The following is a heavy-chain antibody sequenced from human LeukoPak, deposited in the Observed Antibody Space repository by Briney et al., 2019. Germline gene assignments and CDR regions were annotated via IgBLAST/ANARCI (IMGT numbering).Heavy chain of an antibody. D-gene: IGHD5-12*01. Sequence: SETLSLTCTVSGGSVSSYFWSWVRQSPGKGLEWIGFMHHSGSANSNPSLKSRVTISMDTSKNQFSLKMSSVTAADTAVYYCARERGYSGYDFGGYYYYYMDVWGKGTTVTVSS. CDR3: ARERGYSGYDFGGYYYYYMDV. CDR2: MHHSGSA. V-gene: IGHV4-59*02. CDR1: GGSVSSYF. J-gene: IGHJ6*03.